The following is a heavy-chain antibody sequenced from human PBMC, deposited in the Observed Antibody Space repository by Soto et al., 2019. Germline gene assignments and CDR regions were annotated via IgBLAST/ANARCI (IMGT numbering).Heavy chain of an antibody. J-gene: IGHJ4*02. CDR1: GFTFSDYW. V-gene: IGHV3-74*01. CDR2: LSPDGRST. Sequence: GGSLRLSCAASGFTFSDYWMHWLRQAPGKGLVWVSRLSPDGRSTSYGDSMKGRFTISRDNAKNSLYLEMNSLRAEDTAVYYCARESEDLTSNFDYWGQGTLVTVSS. CDR3: ARESEDLTSNFDY.